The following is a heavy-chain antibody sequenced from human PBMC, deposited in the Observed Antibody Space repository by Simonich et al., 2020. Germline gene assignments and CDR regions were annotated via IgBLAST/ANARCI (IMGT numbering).Heavy chain of an antibody. CDR3: VRQDYCSGGSCYFDY. Sequence: EVQLVQSGAGGKKQGEYLRFSGTGCVRQWPAKGLGWYGILYPGDPDTRYSPSFHGQVTISADKSISTAYLQWSSLKASDTAMYYCVRQDYCSGGSCYFDYWGQGTLVTVSS. J-gene: IGHJ4*02. CDR2: LYPGDPDT. V-gene: IGHV5-51*01. D-gene: IGHD2-15*01.